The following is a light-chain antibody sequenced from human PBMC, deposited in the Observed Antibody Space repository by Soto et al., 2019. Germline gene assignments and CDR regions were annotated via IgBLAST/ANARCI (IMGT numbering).Light chain of an antibody. CDR1: SSDGGGYNY. V-gene: IGLV2-8*01. Sequence: QSVLTQPPSASGSPGQSVTISCTGTSSDGGGYNYVSWYQQHPDKAPKLIIYEVSKRPSGVPDRFSGSKSGNTASLTVSGLQAEDEADYYCSSYGGYNNVIFGGGTKLTVL. CDR3: SSYGGYNNVI. CDR2: EVS. J-gene: IGLJ2*01.